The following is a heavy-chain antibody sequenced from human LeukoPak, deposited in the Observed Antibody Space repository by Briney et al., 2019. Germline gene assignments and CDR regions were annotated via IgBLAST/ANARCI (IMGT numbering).Heavy chain of an antibody. CDR2: ISGSGGST. V-gene: IGHV3-23*01. CDR1: GFTFSSYA. CDR3: AKDEADGRWELLDYYYYMDV. D-gene: IGHD1-26*01. Sequence: GGSLRLSCAASGFTFSSYAMSWVRQAPGKGLEWVSAISGSGGSTYYADSVKGRFTISRDNSKNTLYLQMNSLRAEDTAVYYCAKDEADGRWELLDYYYYMDVWGKGTTVTVSS. J-gene: IGHJ6*03.